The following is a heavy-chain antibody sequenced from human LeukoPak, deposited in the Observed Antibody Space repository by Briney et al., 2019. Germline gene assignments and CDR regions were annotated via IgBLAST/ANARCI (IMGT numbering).Heavy chain of an antibody. CDR2: IRYDGSNK. V-gene: IGHV3-30*02. J-gene: IGHJ4*02. CDR3: AKDSLMVGRYYFDY. Sequence: GGSLRLSCAASGFTFSSYGMHWVRQAPGKGLEWVVFIRYDGSNKYYADSVKGRFTISRDNSKNTLYLQMNSLRAEDTAVYYCAKDSLMVGRYYFDYWGQGTLVTVSS. D-gene: IGHD2-15*01. CDR1: GFTFSSYG.